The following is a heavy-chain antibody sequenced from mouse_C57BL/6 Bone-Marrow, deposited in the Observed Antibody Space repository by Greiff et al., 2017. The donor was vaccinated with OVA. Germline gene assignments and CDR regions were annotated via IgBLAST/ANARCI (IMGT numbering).Heavy chain of an antibody. V-gene: IGHV5-4*01. CDR3: ARGDGYYLPYAMDY. D-gene: IGHD2-3*01. Sequence: EVQRVESGGGLVKPGGSLKLSCAASGFTFSSYAMSWVRQTPEKRLEWVATISDGGSYTYYPDNVKGRFTISRDNAKNNLYLQMSHLKSEDTAMHYCARGDGYYLPYAMDYWGQGTSVTVSS. J-gene: IGHJ4*01. CDR1: GFTFSSYA. CDR2: ISDGGSYT.